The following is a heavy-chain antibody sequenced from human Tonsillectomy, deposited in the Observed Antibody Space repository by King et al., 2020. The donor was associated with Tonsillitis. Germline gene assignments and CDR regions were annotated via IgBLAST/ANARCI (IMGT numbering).Heavy chain of an antibody. J-gene: IGHJ4*01. CDR3: AIDLTYYYDSSGYYPSD. CDR2: IYYSGST. V-gene: IGHV4-39*02. CDR1: GGSISSSSYY. Sequence: QLQESGPGLVKPSETLSLTCTVSGGSISSSSYYWGWIRQPPGKGLEWIGSIYYSGSTYYNPSLKSRVTISVDTSKNQFSLKLSSVTAADTAVYYCAIDLTYYYDSSGYYPSDWGHGTLVTVSS. D-gene: IGHD3-22*01.